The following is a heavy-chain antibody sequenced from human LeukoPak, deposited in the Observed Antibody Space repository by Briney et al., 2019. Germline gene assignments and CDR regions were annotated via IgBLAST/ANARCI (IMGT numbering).Heavy chain of an antibody. CDR1: GFTFSSYA. V-gene: IGHV3-23*01. CDR2: ISGSGGST. D-gene: IGHD2-2*01. CDR3: AKDPHVPAPSSYNWFDP. J-gene: IGHJ5*02. Sequence: GGSLRLSCAASGFTFSSYAMSWVRQAPGKGLERVSAISGSGGSTYYADSVKGRFTISRDNSKNTLYLQMNSLRAEDTAVYYCAKDPHVPAPSSYNWFDPWGQGTLVTVSS.